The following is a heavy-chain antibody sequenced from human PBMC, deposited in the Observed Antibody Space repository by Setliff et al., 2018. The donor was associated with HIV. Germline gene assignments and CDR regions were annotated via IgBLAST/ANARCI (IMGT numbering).Heavy chain of an antibody. J-gene: IGHJ4*01. V-gene: IGHV3-15*01. Sequence: PGGSLRLSCAASGFTFSSAWMIWVRQAPGKGLDWVGLISGTTDYAAPVKGRFTISRDDSRNTLFLHMSDLKTEDTAVYYCARDSGGSYTPLDYWGHGTLVTVSS. CDR1: GFTFSSAW. CDR3: ARDSGGSYTPLDY. D-gene: IGHD3-10*01. CDR2: ISGTT.